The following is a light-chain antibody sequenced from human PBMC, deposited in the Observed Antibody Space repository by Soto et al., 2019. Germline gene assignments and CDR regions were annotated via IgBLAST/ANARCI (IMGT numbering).Light chain of an antibody. Sequence: QSVLTQPPSASGTPGQRVTTSCSGSSSNIESNYVYWYQQLPGTAPRLLIYRNNQRPSGVPDRFSGSKSGTSASLAISALRSEDEADDYCTVWDDSLRGRLFGGGTKLTVL. CDR1: SSNIESNY. J-gene: IGLJ2*01. CDR2: RNN. CDR3: TVWDDSLRGRL. V-gene: IGLV1-47*01.